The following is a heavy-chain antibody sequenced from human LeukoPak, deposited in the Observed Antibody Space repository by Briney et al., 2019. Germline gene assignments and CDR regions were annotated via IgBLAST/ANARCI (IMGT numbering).Heavy chain of an antibody. CDR2: LSASGGTT. CDR3: ARERNIVVVPAAPHDAFDI. CDR1: GFTFSSYA. Sequence: GGSLKLSCSASGFTFSSYAMSWVRQAPGKGLDWVSTLSASGGTTYYADSVKGRFTISRDNAKNSLYLQMNSLRAEDTAVYYCARERNIVVVPAAPHDAFDIWGQGTMVTVSS. V-gene: IGHV3-23*01. D-gene: IGHD2-2*01. J-gene: IGHJ3*02.